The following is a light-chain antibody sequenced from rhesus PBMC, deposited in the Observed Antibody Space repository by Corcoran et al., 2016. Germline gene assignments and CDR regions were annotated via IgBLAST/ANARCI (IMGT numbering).Light chain of an antibody. CDR1: QGISKY. V-gene: IGKV1-25*01. Sequence: DIQMTQSPSSLSAAVGDTVTITWQASQGISKYLAWSQQKPGKAPKLLIHDASALHSGVPSRFSGSGTGTEFTHAVGSLQPDDFATCYFQQVNSYPPTFSQGTKVEVK. CDR2: DAS. J-gene: IGKJ1*01. CDR3: QQVNSYPPT.